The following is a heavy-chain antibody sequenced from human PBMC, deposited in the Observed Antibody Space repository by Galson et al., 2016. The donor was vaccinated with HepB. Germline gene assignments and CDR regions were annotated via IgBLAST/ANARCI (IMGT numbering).Heavy chain of an antibody. V-gene: IGHV3-30*18. Sequence: SLRLSCAASGFSFSSYVMHWVRQAPGKGLEWVAVISYDGKTKFYGDSVKGRFTLSRDHSKSTLYMQMNSLRVEDTAVYFCAKPPSGEDDAFHIWGQGTLFTVSS. CDR2: ISYDGKTK. CDR3: AKPPSGEDDAFHI. J-gene: IGHJ3*02. D-gene: IGHD3-10*01. CDR1: GFSFSSYV.